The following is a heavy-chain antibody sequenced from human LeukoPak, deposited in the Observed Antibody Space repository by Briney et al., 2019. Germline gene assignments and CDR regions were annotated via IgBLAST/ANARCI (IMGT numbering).Heavy chain of an antibody. Sequence: ASVKVSCKASGGTFSGYAISWVRQAPGQGLEWMGWISAYNGNTNYAQKLQGRVTMTTDTSTSTAYMELRSLRSDDTAVYYCARQKGLRVYYFDYWGQGTLVTVSS. CDR3: ARQKGLRVYYFDY. CDR1: GGTFSGYA. J-gene: IGHJ4*02. D-gene: IGHD4-17*01. V-gene: IGHV1-18*01. CDR2: ISAYNGNT.